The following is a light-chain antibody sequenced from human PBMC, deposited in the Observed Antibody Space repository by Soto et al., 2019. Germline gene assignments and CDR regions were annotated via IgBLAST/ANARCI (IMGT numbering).Light chain of an antibody. CDR3: QQCHRYLT. V-gene: IGKV1-39*01. J-gene: IGKJ1*01. CDR2: GAS. CDR1: QSISSY. Sequence: DIQMTQSPSSLCASVGDRVTITCRASQSISSYLNWYQQKPGKAPKLLISGASSLQSGVPSRFSGSASGTEFTLTISSLQPDDIATYYCQQCHRYLTFGQGTKVDIK.